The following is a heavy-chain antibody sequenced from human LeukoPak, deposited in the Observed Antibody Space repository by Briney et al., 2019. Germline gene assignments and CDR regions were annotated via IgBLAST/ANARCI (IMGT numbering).Heavy chain of an antibody. J-gene: IGHJ6*02. Sequence: GGSLRLSCAASGFTFTSYTMNWVRQAPGKGLEWISYIRTSGGVVSYTDSVRGRFTISRDNAKNSLYLQMNSLRAEDTAVYYCARDSGLGSGSLSFYYYYYGMDVWGQGTTVTVSS. V-gene: IGHV3-48*04. CDR3: ARDSGLGSGSLSFYYYYYGMDV. D-gene: IGHD3-10*01. CDR1: GFTFTSYT. CDR2: IRTSGGVV.